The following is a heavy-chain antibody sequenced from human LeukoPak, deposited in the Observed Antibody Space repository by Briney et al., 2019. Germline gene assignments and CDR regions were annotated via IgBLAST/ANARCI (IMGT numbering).Heavy chain of an antibody. V-gene: IGHV5-51*01. CDR1: GYNFINYW. CDR2: IYPGDSDI. D-gene: IGHD3-9*01. J-gene: IGHJ4*02. Sequence: GESLKISCKGSGYNFINYWIGWVRQMPGKGLEWMGIIYPGDSDIRYSPSFQGQVTVSADKSISTAYLQWSSLKASDTAMYYCARLRYDILTGSHGEGDYWGQGTLVTVSS. CDR3: ARLRYDILTGSHGEGDY.